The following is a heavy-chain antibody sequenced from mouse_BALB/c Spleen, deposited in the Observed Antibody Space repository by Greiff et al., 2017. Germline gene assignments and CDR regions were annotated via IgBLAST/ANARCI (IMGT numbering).Heavy chain of an antibody. D-gene: IGHD4-1*02. CDR3: TLNWEPAMDY. CDR1: GFTFSNYW. CDR2: IRLKSNNYAT. Sequence: EVKVVESGGGLVQPGGSMKLSCVASGFTFSNYWMNWVRQSPEKGLEWVAEIRLKSNNYATHYAESVKGRFTISRDDSKSSVYLQMNNLRAEDTGIYYCTLNWEPAMDYWGQGTSVTVSS. J-gene: IGHJ4*01. V-gene: IGHV6-6*02.